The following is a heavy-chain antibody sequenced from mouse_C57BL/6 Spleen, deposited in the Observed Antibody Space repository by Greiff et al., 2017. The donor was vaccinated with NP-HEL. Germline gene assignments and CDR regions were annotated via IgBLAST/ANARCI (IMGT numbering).Heavy chain of an antibody. CDR1: GYTFTDYY. V-gene: IGHV1-19*01. CDR2: INPYNGGT. J-gene: IGHJ4*01. D-gene: IGHD1-1*01. CDR3: AKENYYGSSRYAMDY. Sequence: VQLQQSGPVLVKPGASVKMSCKASGYTFTDYYMNWVKQSHGKSLEWIGVINPYNGGTSYNQKFKGKATLTVDKSSSTAYMELNSLTSEDSAVYYCAKENYYGSSRYAMDYWGQGTSVTVSS.